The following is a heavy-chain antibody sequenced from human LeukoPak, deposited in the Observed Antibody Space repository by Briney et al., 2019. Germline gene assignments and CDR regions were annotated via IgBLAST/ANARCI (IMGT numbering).Heavy chain of an antibody. CDR1: GVSISRGGYA. CDR2: IYHSGTT. J-gene: IGHJ5*02. V-gene: IGHV4-30-4*07. Sequence: PSETLSLTCAVSGVSISRGGYAWNWIRQPPGKGLEWIAYIYHSGTTYYNPSLKSRATISVDTSKNQFSLKLASVTAADTAIYYCAKGAGGFSYYNWFDPWGQGTLVTVSS. CDR3: AKGAGGFSYYNWFDP. D-gene: IGHD5-18*01.